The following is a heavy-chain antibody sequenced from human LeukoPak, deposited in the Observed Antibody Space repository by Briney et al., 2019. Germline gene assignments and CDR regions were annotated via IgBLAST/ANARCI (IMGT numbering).Heavy chain of an antibody. Sequence: SGRSLRLSCTASGFPFSSYSMHWVRQGPGKGLEWVSAISGSGGSTYYADSVKGRFTISRDNSKNTLYLQMNSLRAEDTAVYYCAKSRSGNANWAPQIFDNWGQGTLVTVSS. D-gene: IGHD1-1*01. CDR1: GFPFSSYS. CDR2: ISGSGGST. V-gene: IGHV3-23*01. J-gene: IGHJ4*02. CDR3: AKSRSGNANWAPQIFDN.